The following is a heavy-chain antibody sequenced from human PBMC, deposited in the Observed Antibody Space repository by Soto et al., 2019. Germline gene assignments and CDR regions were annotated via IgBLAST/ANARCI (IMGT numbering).Heavy chain of an antibody. J-gene: IGHJ5*02. Sequence: GRSLRLSCAAAGFSFSSYGMHWVRQAPGNGLEWVAVILYDGSNKYYADSVKGRFIISRDNSKNTLYLQMNSLRAEDTAVYYCAKDYCSSTRCLHWNWFDPWGQGTLVTASS. D-gene: IGHD2-2*01. V-gene: IGHV3-30*18. CDR3: AKDYCSSTRCLHWNWFDP. CDR1: GFSFSSYG. CDR2: ILYDGSNK.